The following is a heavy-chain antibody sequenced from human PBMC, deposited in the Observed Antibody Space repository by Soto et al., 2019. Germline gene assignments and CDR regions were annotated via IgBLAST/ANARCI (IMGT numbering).Heavy chain of an antibody. Sequence: DVQLLESGGGLVQPGGSLRLSCAASGFTLRNYAMAWVRQAPGKGLEWVSTIGGGGDSTYYADSVKGRFTISRDNSKNTLYLQMNSLRAEDTAVYYCAKDLMDPRTDCSSTSCLGWFDPWGHGTLVTVSA. CDR2: IGGGGDST. CDR3: AKDLMDPRTDCSSTSCLGWFDP. D-gene: IGHD2-2*01. CDR1: GFTLRNYA. J-gene: IGHJ5*02. V-gene: IGHV3-23*01.